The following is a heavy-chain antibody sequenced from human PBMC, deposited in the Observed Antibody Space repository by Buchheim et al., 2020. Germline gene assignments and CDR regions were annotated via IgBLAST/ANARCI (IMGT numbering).Heavy chain of an antibody. Sequence: QVQLQESGPGLVKPSETLSLTCTVSGGSINGYYWSWIRQPPGKGLEWIGYISYSGSTNYNPSLKSRITMSVDMSKNQFSLKLSSVTAADTAMYYCARISCTATSCRGDDYWGQG. CDR1: GGSINGYY. D-gene: IGHD2-2*01. CDR3: ARISCTATSCRGDDY. J-gene: IGHJ4*02. CDR2: ISYSGST. V-gene: IGHV4-59*01.